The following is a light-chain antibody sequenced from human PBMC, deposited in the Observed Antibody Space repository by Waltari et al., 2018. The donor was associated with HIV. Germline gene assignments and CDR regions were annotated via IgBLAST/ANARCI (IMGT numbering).Light chain of an antibody. Sequence: QSVLTQPPSASGTPGQRVTISCSGSSSNIGANTVNWYQRLPGTAPKLLIYSNNQRPAGVPARVSGSKSGSSASLAISVLQSDDEADYYCAAWDDSLNGGWMFGGGTKLTVL. V-gene: IGLV1-44*01. CDR1: SSNIGANT. CDR3: AAWDDSLNGGWM. CDR2: SNN. J-gene: IGLJ3*02.